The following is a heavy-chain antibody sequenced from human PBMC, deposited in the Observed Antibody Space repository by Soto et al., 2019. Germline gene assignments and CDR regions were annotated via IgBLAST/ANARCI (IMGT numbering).Heavy chain of an antibody. J-gene: IGHJ5*02. Sequence: SETLSLTCTVSGGSISSYYWSWIRQPPGKGLEWIGYIYYSGSTTYSPSLKGRVAISLDTSKNQFSLSLSSVTAADTAVYYCARGRGYSYGLDPWGQGTLVTVSS. CDR2: IYYSGST. CDR1: GGSISSYY. V-gene: IGHV4-59*08. D-gene: IGHD5-18*01. CDR3: ARGRGYSYGLDP.